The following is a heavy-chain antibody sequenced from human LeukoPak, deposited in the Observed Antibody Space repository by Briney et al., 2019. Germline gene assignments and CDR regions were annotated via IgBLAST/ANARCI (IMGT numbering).Heavy chain of an antibody. Sequence: GGSLRLSCAASGFTFSSYSMNCVRQAPGEGLEWVSSISSSSSYIYYADSVKGRFTISRDKAKNSLYLQMTSLRAEDTAVYYCATASPHGLRFLEWYPRAGMDVWGQGTTVTVSS. J-gene: IGHJ6*02. CDR2: ISSSSSYI. CDR1: GFTFSSYS. V-gene: IGHV3-21*01. D-gene: IGHD3-3*01. CDR3: ATASPHGLRFLEWYPRAGMDV.